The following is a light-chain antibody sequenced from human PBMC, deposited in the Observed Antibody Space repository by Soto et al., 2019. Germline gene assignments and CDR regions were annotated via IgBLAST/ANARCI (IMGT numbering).Light chain of an antibody. CDR2: DVS. CDR3: SSYRSSSVV. Sequence: QSALTQPASVSGSPGQSITISCTGTSSDVGGYNYVSWYQQYPGKAPKLMIYDVSNRPSGVSNRFSGSKSGNTASLTISGLQAEDEADYYCSSYRSSSVVFGGGTKLTVL. V-gene: IGLV2-14*01. CDR1: SSDVGGYNY. J-gene: IGLJ2*01.